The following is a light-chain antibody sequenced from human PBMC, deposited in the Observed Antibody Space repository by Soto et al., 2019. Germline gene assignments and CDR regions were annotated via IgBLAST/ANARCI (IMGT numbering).Light chain of an antibody. CDR2: GNS. CDR1: SSNIGAGYD. Sequence: QSVRTQPPSVSGAPGQRVTISCTGSSSNIGAGYDVNWYQQLPGTAPKLLIYGNSNRPSGVPDRFSGSKSGTSASLAITGLQAADEADYYCQSYDSSLSGVVFGGGTKLTVL. V-gene: IGLV1-40*01. CDR3: QSYDSSLSGVV. J-gene: IGLJ2*01.